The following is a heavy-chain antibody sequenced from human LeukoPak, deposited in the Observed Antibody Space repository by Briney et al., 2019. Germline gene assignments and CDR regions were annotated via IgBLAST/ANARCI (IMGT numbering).Heavy chain of an antibody. V-gene: IGHV3-30*18. D-gene: IGHD3-22*01. Sequence: GGSLRLSCAASGFTFSSYGMHWVRQALGKGLEWVAVISYDGSNKYYADSVKGRFTISRDNSKNTLYLQMNSLRAEDTAVYYCAKTSSGYYLGLGDYWGQGTLVTVSS. CDR3: AKTSSGYYLGLGDY. J-gene: IGHJ4*02. CDR2: ISYDGSNK. CDR1: GFTFSSYG.